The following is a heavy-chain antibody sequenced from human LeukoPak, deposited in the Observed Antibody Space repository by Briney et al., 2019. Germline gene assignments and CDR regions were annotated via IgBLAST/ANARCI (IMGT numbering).Heavy chain of an antibody. CDR2: IYSGGST. Sequence: GGSLRLSCAASGFTVSSNYMSWVRQAPGKGLEWVSVIYSGGSTYYADSVKGRFTISRDNSKNTLYLQMNSLRAEDTAVYYCARGLAGGSSPYDYWGQGTPVTVSS. CDR3: ARGLAGGSSPYDY. CDR1: GFTVSSNY. V-gene: IGHV3-53*01. D-gene: IGHD6-6*01. J-gene: IGHJ4*02.